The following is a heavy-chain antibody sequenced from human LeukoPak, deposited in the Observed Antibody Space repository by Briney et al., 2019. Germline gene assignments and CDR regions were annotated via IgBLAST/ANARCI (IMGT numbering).Heavy chain of an antibody. CDR3: AKVSAPIVAGDNWFDP. J-gene: IGHJ5*02. CDR2: ISGSGGYT. Sequence: GGSLRLSCAASGFTFSSFVMSWVRQAPGKGLEWVSAISGSGGYTYYSDSVKGRFTISRDNSKNTLYLQMNSLRAEDTAVYYCAKVSAPIVAGDNWFDPWGQGTLVTVSS. V-gene: IGHV3-23*01. D-gene: IGHD5-12*01. CDR1: GFTFSSFV.